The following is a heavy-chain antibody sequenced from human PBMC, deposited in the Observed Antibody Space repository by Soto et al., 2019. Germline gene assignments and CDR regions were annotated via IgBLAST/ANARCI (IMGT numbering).Heavy chain of an antibody. CDR1: GGSISSGGYY. V-gene: IGHV4-31*03. CDR2: IYYSGST. CDR3: ARSGYSYGPNPLLY. J-gene: IGHJ4*02. Sequence: PSETLSLTCTVSGGSISSGGYYWSWICQHPGKGLEWIGYIYYSGSTYYNPSLKSRVTISVDTSKNQFSLKLSSVTAADTAVYYCARSGYSYGPNPLLYWGQGTLVTVYS. D-gene: IGHD5-18*01.